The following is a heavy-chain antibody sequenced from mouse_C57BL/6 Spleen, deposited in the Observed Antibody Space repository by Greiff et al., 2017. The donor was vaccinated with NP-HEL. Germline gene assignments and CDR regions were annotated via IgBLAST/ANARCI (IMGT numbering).Heavy chain of an antibody. CDR3: AALITTVPY. D-gene: IGHD1-1*01. Sequence: QVQLQQSGAELVMPGASVKLSCKASGYTFTSYWMHWVKQRPGQGLEWIGEIDPSDSYTNYNQKFKGKSTLTVDKSSSTAYMQLSSLTSEDSAVYYCAALITTVPYWGQGTTLTVSS. J-gene: IGHJ2*01. CDR1: GYTFTSYW. CDR2: IDPSDSYT. V-gene: IGHV1-69*01.